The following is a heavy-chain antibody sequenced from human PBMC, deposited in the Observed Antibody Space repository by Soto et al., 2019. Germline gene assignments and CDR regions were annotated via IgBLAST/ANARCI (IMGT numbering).Heavy chain of an antibody. CDR1: GFTFSSYE. D-gene: IGHD6-6*01. J-gene: IGHJ4*02. CDR3: ARATYSSSYYFDS. V-gene: IGHV3-48*03. CDR2: ISSSGSTI. Sequence: EVQLVESGGGLVQPGGSLRLSCAASGFTFSSYEMNWVRQAPGKGLEWVSYISSSGSTIWYADSVKGRFTISRDNAGNSLYLQMNSLRGEDTALYYCARATYSSSYYFDSWGQGTLVTVSS.